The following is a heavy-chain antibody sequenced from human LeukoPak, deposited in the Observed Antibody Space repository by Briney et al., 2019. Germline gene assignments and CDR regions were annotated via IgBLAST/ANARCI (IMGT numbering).Heavy chain of an antibody. V-gene: IGHV1-8*01. Sequence: GASVKVSCKASGYTFTSYDINWVRQATGQGLEWMGWMNPNSGNTGYAQKFQGRVTMTRNTSISTAYMELSSPRSEDTAVYYCARGISSGWYYYYYGMDVWGQGTTVTVSS. CDR1: GYTFTSYD. CDR3: ARGISSGWYYYYYGMDV. J-gene: IGHJ6*02. CDR2: MNPNSGNT. D-gene: IGHD6-19*01.